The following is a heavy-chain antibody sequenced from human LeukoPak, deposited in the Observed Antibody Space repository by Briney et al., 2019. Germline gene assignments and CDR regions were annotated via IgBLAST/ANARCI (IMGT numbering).Heavy chain of an antibody. CDR2: IDPTDSYT. Sequence: GESLKISCQGSGYSFSSYWITWVRQLPGKGLEWMGRIDPTDSYTYYSPSFEGHVTISVDKSITTAYLRWSSLKASDTAIYYCARVGLYGSGSYYTTGFDLWGQGTLVTVSS. J-gene: IGHJ4*02. CDR1: GYSFSSYW. V-gene: IGHV5-10-1*01. D-gene: IGHD3-10*01. CDR3: ARVGLYGSGSYYTTGFDL.